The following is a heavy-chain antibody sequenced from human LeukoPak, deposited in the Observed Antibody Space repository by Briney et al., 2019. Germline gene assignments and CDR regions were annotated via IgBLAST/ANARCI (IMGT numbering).Heavy chain of an antibody. CDR3: ARDPVSYYHSRRSYFDY. CDR1: GFTFSSYG. J-gene: IGHJ4*02. V-gene: IGHV3-30*02. D-gene: IGHD3-22*01. Sequence: PGGSLRLSCAASGFTFSSYGMHWVRQAPGKGLGWVAFIRYDGSNKYYADSVKGRFTISRDNSKNTLYLQMNSLRAEDTAVYYCARDPVSYYHSRRSYFDYWGQGILVTVSS. CDR2: IRYDGSNK.